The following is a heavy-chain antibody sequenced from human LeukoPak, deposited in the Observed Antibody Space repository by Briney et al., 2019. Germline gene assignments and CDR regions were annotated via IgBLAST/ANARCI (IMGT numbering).Heavy chain of an antibody. CDR1: GFTFSSYA. J-gene: IGHJ4*02. CDR2: ISGSGGST. CDR3: AKRYFWNYYFDY. V-gene: IGHV3-23*01. Sequence: GGSLRLSCAASGFTFSSYAMSWVRQAPGKGLEWVSAISGSGGSTYYADSVKGRFTISRDNSKNTLYLQMSSLRAEDTAVYYCAKRYFWNYYFDYWGQGILVTVSS. D-gene: IGHD3-3*01.